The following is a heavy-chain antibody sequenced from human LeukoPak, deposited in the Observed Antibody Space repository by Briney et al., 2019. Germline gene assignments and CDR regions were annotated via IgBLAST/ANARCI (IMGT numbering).Heavy chain of an antibody. J-gene: IGHJ6*02. CDR3: ARQFTPYGSGSYYYYGMDV. CDR1: GGSISSYY. CDR2: IYTSGST. Sequence: ASETLSLTCTVSGGSISSYYWSWIRQPAGKGLEWIGRIYTSGSTNYNPSLKSRVTISVDTSKNQFSLKLSSVTAADTAVYYCARQFTPYGSGSYYYYGMDVWGQGTTVTVSS. D-gene: IGHD3-10*01. V-gene: IGHV4-4*07.